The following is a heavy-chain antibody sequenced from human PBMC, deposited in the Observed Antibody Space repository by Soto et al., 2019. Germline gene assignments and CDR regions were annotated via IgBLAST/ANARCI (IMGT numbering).Heavy chain of an antibody. V-gene: IGHV3-48*01. D-gene: IGHD5-18*01. CDR1: GFTFSSYS. CDR3: ARDGGYSYGPFDY. J-gene: IGHJ4*02. Sequence: EVQLVESGGGLVQPGGSLRLSCAASGFTFSSYSMNWVRQAPGKGLEWVSYISSSSSTIYYADSVKGRFTISRDNAKNSLYVQMNSLRAEDTAVYYCARDGGYSYGPFDYWGQGTLVTVSS. CDR2: ISSSSSTI.